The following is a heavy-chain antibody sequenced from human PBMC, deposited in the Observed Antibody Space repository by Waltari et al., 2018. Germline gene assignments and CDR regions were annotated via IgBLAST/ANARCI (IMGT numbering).Heavy chain of an antibody. CDR3: ARDYYDFWSGSRISFDY. CDR2: IYHSGST. D-gene: IGHD3-3*01. CDR1: GGSISSSNW. V-gene: IGHV4-4*02. Sequence: QVQLQESGPGLVKPSGTLSLTCAVSGGSISSSNWWSWVRQPPGKGLEWIGEIYHSGSTNYNPSLKSRVTISVDKSKNQFSLKLSSVTAADTAVYYCARDYYDFWSGSRISFDYWGQGTLVTVSS. J-gene: IGHJ4*02.